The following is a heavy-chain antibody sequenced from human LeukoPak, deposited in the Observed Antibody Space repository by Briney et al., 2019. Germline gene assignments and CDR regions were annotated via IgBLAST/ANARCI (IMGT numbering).Heavy chain of an antibody. CDR2: ISSSSSTI. Sequence: GGSLRLSCAASGLTFSSYSMNWVRQAPGKGLEWVSYISSSSSTIYYAGSVKGRFTISRDNAKNSLFLQMNSLRAEDTAVYYCARSRGSSGSYPFDYWGQGTLVTVSS. V-gene: IGHV3-48*01. CDR3: ARSRGSSGSYPFDY. CDR1: GLTFSSYS. J-gene: IGHJ4*02. D-gene: IGHD1-26*01.